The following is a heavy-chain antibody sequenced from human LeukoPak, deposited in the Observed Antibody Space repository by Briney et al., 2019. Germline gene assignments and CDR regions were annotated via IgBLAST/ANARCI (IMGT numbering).Heavy chain of an antibody. V-gene: IGHV1-24*01. CDR3: ATGRPDVLRFLEWLLYY. Sequence: ASVKVSCKVSGYTLTELSMYWVRQAPGKGLEWMGGFDPEDGETIYAQKFQGRVTMTEDTSTDTAYMELSSLRSEDTAVYYCATGRPDVLRFLEWLLYYWGQGTLVTVSS. D-gene: IGHD3-3*01. CDR1: GYTLTELS. J-gene: IGHJ4*02. CDR2: FDPEDGET.